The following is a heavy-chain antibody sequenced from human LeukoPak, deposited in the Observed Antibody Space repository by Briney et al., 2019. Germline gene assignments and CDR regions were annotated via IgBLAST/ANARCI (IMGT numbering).Heavy chain of an antibody. J-gene: IGHJ4*02. V-gene: IGHV3-74*01. D-gene: IGHD3-22*01. CDR2: INSDGSST. CDR3: AREGGYSHAFDY. Sequence: GGSLRLSCAASGFTFSSYWMYWVRQAPGKGLVWVSRINSDGSSTSHADSVKGRFTISRDNAKNTLYLQMNSLRAEDTAVYYCAREGGYSHAFDYWGQGTLVTVSS. CDR1: GFTFSSYW.